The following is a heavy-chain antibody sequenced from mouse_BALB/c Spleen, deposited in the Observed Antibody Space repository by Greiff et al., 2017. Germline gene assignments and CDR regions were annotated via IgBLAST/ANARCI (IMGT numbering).Heavy chain of an antibody. J-gene: IGHJ3*01. V-gene: IGHV5-6-5*01. CDR1: GFTFRSYA. CDR2: ISSGGST. CDR3: ARLPMITTPWFAY. Sequence: EVKLVESGGGLVKPGGSLKLSCAASGFTFRSYAMSWVRQTPEKRLEWVASISSGGSTYYPDSVKGRFTISRDNARNILYLQMSSLRSEDTAMYYCARLPMITTPWFAYWGQGTLVTVSA. D-gene: IGHD2-4*01.